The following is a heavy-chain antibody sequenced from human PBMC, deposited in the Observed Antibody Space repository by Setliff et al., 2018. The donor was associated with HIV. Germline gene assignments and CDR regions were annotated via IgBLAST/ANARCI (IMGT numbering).Heavy chain of an antibody. D-gene: IGHD1-7*01. J-gene: IGHJ4*02. CDR2: ISGSGDGT. Sequence: PGGSLRLSCVVSGFTFSSYAMSWVRQAPGKGLEWVSIISGSGDGTYYADPVKGRFTISRDNSKNTLYLQMKSLRAEDTAAYYCAKDPSSWELRATYFDYWGQGTLVTVSS. CDR1: GFTFSSYA. CDR3: AKDPSSWELRATYFDY. V-gene: IGHV3-23*01.